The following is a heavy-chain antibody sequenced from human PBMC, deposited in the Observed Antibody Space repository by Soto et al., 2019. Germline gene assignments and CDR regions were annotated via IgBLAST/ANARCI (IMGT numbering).Heavy chain of an antibody. V-gene: IGHV3-23*01. CDR2: ISGSGGST. Sequence: EVQLLESGGGLVQPGGSLRISCAASGFTFSSYAMRWVRQAPVKGLEWVSAISGSGGSTYYADSVKGRFTISRDNSKNTLYLQMNSLSAEDTAVYYCARRGSGSYNDYWGQGTLVTVSS. J-gene: IGHJ4*02. D-gene: IGHD1-26*01. CDR3: ARRGSGSYNDY. CDR1: GFTFSSYA.